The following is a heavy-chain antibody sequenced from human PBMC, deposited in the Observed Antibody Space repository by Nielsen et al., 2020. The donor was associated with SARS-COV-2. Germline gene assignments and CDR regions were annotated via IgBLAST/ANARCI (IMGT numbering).Heavy chain of an antibody. Sequence: GESLKISCAASGFTFSSYAMSWVRQAPGKGLEWVSAISGSGGSTYYADSVKGRFTISRDSSKNTLYLQMNSLRAEDTAVYYCAKGNPQYSSSSYYFDYWGQGTLVTVSS. D-gene: IGHD6-6*01. CDR1: GFTFSSYA. V-gene: IGHV3-23*01. CDR3: AKGNPQYSSSSYYFDY. CDR2: ISGSGGST. J-gene: IGHJ4*02.